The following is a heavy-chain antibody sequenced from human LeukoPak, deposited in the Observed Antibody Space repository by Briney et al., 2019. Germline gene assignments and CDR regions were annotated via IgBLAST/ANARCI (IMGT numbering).Heavy chain of an antibody. D-gene: IGHD1-26*01. CDR2: IIPIFGTA. V-gene: IGHV1-69*05. CDR3: AREGGSYGYFDY. J-gene: IGHJ4*02. CDR1: GGTFSSYA. Sequence: SVRVSCKASGGTFSSYAISWVRQAPGQGLEWMGGIIPIFGTANYAQKFQGRVTITTDESTSTAYMELSSLRSEDTAVYYCAREGGSYGYFDYWGQGTLVTVPS.